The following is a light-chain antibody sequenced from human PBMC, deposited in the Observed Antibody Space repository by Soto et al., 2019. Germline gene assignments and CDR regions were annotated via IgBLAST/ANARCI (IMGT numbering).Light chain of an antibody. Sequence: QSALTQPASVSGSPGQSITISCTGTSSDVGGYNYVSWYQQHPGKAPKLMIYDVSNQPSGVSNRFSGSKSGNTASLTISGLQAEDEADFYRSSYTSSSTWVFGGGTKVTVL. V-gene: IGLV2-14*01. CDR1: SSDVGGYNY. J-gene: IGLJ3*02. CDR2: DVS. CDR3: SSYTSSSTWV.